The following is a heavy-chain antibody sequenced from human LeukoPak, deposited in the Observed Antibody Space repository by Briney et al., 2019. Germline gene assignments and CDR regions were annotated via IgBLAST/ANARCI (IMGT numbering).Heavy chain of an antibody. CDR3: ARAHCSSTSCYSYYCYGMDV. D-gene: IGHD2-2*01. J-gene: IGHJ6*02. CDR2: IYYSGST. V-gene: IGHV4-59*01. Sequence: PSETLSLTCTVSGGSISSYYWSWIRQPPGKGLEWIGYIYYSGSTNYNPSLKSRVTISVDTSKNQFSLKLSSVTAADTAVYYCARAHCSSTSCYSYYCYGMDVWGQGTTVTVSS. CDR1: GGSISSYY.